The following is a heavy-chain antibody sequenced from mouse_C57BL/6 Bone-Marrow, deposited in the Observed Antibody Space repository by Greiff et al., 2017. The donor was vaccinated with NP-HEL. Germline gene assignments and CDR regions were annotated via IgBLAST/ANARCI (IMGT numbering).Heavy chain of an antibody. Sequence: VKLVESGPGLVQPSQSLSITCTVSGFSLTSYGVHWVRQSPGKGLEWLGVIWSGGSTDYNAAFISRLSISKDNSKSQVFFKMNSLQADDTAIYYCARNSGYSSPWPFAYWGQGTLVTVSA. D-gene: IGHD2-12*01. J-gene: IGHJ3*01. CDR1: GFSLTSYG. V-gene: IGHV2-2*01. CDR3: ARNSGYSSPWPFAY. CDR2: IWSGGST.